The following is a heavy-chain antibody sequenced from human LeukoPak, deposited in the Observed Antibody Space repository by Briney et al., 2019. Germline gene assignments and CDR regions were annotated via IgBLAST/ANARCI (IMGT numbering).Heavy chain of an antibody. CDR1: GFTFSSYG. Sequence: GRSLRLSCAASGFTFSSYGMHWVRQAPGKGLEWVAVISYDGSNKYYADSVKGRFTISRDNSKNTLYLQVNSLRAEDTAVYYCAKDLSSGWYWSFDYWGQGTLVTVSS. CDR2: ISYDGSNK. V-gene: IGHV3-30*18. D-gene: IGHD6-19*01. CDR3: AKDLSSGWYWSFDY. J-gene: IGHJ4*02.